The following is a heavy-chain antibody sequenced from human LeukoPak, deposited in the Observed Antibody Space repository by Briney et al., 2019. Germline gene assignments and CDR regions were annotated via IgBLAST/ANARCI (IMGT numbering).Heavy chain of an antibody. CDR1: GFTFSSYA. J-gene: IGHJ4*02. CDR3: AREVDSSSSGARSIDH. D-gene: IGHD6-6*01. CDR2: ISYDGSNK. Sequence: PGRSLRLSCAASGFTFSSYAMHWVRQAPGKGLEWVAVISYDGSNKYYADSVKGRFTISRDNSKNTLYLQMNSLRAEDTAVYYCAREVDSSSSGARSIDHWGQGTLVTVSS. V-gene: IGHV3-30*01.